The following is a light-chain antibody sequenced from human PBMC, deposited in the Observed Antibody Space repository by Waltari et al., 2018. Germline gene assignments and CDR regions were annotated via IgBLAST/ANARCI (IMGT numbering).Light chain of an antibody. CDR2: DVS. CDR3: SSYTSSTTLV. CDR1: SSDVGGYNY. J-gene: IGLJ1*01. Sequence: QSALTQLPPVSGSPGQSITISCTGTSSDVGGYNYVSWYQQHPGKAPKLMIYDVSNRPSGVSNRFSGSKSGNTASLTISGLQAEDEADYYCSSYTSSTTLVFGTGTKVTVL. V-gene: IGLV2-14*03.